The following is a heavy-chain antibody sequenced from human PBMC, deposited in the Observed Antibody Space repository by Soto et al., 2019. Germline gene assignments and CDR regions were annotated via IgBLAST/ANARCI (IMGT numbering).Heavy chain of an antibody. CDR1: GGSVNSGNYY. V-gene: IGHV4-61*01. J-gene: IGHJ5*01. D-gene: IGHD2-8*01. CDR2: MYNNGRT. Sequence: SETLSLTCTVSGGSVNSGNYYWTWIRQPPGKGPECVGYMYNNGRTNYNPSLESRVTISVDTSKNQFSLRLTSVTAADTAVYYCARGDHCTTISCRGGGWLDSWGQGTLVTVSS. CDR3: ARGDHCTTISCRGGGWLDS.